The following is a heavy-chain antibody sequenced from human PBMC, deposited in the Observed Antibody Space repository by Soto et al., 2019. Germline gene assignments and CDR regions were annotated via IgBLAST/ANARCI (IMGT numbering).Heavy chain of an antibody. D-gene: IGHD3-3*01. V-gene: IGHV3-33*01. J-gene: IGHJ4*02. Sequence: QVQLVESGGGVVQPGRSLRLSCAASGFTFSSYGMHWVRQAPGKGLEWVAVIWYDGSNKYYADSVKGRFTISRDNSKNTLYLQMNSLRAEDTAVYYCARDRSNAQFGVVIFPLDYWGQGTLVIVSS. CDR1: GFTFSSYG. CDR2: IWYDGSNK. CDR3: ARDRSNAQFGVVIFPLDY.